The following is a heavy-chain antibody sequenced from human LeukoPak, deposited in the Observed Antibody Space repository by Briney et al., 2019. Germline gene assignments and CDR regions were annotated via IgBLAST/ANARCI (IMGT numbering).Heavy chain of an antibody. CDR3: AKDSPLVVPAAIPDNWFDP. D-gene: IGHD2-2*02. Sequence: GGSLRLSCAASGFTFSSYAMSWVRQAPGKGLEWVSAISGSGGSTYYADSVKGRFTISRDNSKNTLYLQMNSLRAEDTAVYYCAKDSPLVVPAAIPDNWFDPWGQGTLVTVSS. J-gene: IGHJ5*02. CDR1: GFTFSSYA. CDR2: ISGSGGST. V-gene: IGHV3-23*01.